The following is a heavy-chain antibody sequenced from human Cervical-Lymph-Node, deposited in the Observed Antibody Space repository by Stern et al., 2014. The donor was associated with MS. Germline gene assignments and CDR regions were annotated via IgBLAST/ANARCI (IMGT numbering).Heavy chain of an antibody. CDR2: ISYGRNT. V-gene: IGHV4-39*01. CDR3: ASRSQPAAFSGTDA. Sequence: QLQLQESGPGLVKPSETLSLTCAVSGASTSSNFYFWGWVRQPPGKGLEWIGSISYGRNTYYNPSLESRVSIFVDPSKNQISRGRSDVTAADTAVYYCASRSQPAAFSGTDAWGQGTLVTVSS. D-gene: IGHD6-25*01. CDR1: GASTSSNFYF. J-gene: IGHJ5*02.